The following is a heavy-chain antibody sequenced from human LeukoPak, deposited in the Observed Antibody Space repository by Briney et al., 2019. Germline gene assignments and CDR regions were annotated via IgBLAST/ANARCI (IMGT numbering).Heavy chain of an antibody. V-gene: IGHV1-2*04. J-gene: IGHJ4*02. Sequence: ASVKVSCKASGYTFTGYYMHWVRQASGQGLEWMGWINPNSGGTNYAQKFQGWVTMTRDTSISTAYMELSRLRSDDTAVYYCARVLDSSSWGLDYWGQGTLVTVSS. D-gene: IGHD6-13*01. CDR3: ARVLDSSSWGLDY. CDR2: INPNSGGT. CDR1: GYTFTGYY.